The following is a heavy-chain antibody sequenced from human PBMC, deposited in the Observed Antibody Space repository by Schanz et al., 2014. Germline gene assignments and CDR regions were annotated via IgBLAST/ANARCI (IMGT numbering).Heavy chain of an antibody. CDR1: RYTFNTYG. V-gene: IGHV1-69*09. CDR2: IIPSLGLA. J-gene: IGHJ4*02. CDR3: ARDRLECGAECYSVEVFEI. Sequence: VQSVHSGTEVQKLGASVKVSCEASRYTFNTYGLNWVRQAPGQGLEWMGRIIPSLGLAKYEQKFQDKVTITADTSTTTAYMELSGLRSEDTAVYYCARDRLECGAECYSVEVFEIWGQGTLVIVSS. D-gene: IGHD2-21*01.